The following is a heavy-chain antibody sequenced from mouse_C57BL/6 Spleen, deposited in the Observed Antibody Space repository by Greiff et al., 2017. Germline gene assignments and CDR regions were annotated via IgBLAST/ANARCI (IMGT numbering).Heavy chain of an antibody. Sequence: VQLQQSGAELVKPGASVKMSCKASGYTFTSYWITWVKQRPGQGLEWIGDIYPGSGSTNYNEKFKSKATLTVDTSSSTAYMQLSSLTSEDSAVYYCARSDYYGYEAWFAYWGQGTLVTVSA. V-gene: IGHV1-55*01. CDR2: IYPGSGST. CDR1: GYTFTSYW. J-gene: IGHJ3*01. D-gene: IGHD2-2*01. CDR3: ARSDYYGYEAWFAY.